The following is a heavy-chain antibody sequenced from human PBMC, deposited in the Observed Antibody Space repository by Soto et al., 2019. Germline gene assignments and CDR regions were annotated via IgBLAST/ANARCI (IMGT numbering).Heavy chain of an antibody. CDR1: GASISSNY. V-gene: IGHV4-59*01. Sequence: SETLSLTCFVSGASISSNYWSWIRQPPGKGLEWIGYIYYSGNTNYNPSLKSRVIISIDTSKNHFFLKLSSVTAADTAVYYCARGPYYYYYGLGGWGHGTTVTVS. J-gene: IGHJ6*02. CDR2: IYYSGNT. CDR3: ARGPYYYYYGLGG.